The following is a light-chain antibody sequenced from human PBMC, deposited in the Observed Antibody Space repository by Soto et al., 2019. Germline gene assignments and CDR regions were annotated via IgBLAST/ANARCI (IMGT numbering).Light chain of an antibody. J-gene: IGKJ5*01. CDR2: DAS. Sequence: EIVMTQSPATLSVSPGERATLSCRASQSVSSKLAWYQQKPGQAPRLLIYDASNRATGIPARFSGSGSGTDFTLTISSLQPEDFATYYCQQSYSPITFGQGARLEIK. V-gene: IGKV3D-15*01. CDR1: QSVSSK. CDR3: QQSYSPIT.